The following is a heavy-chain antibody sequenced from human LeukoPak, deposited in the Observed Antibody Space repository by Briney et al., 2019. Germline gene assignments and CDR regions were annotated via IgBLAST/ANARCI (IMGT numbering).Heavy chain of an antibody. CDR2: INPNSGGT. D-gene: IGHD3-9*01. J-gene: IGHJ6*03. V-gene: IGHV1-2*02. CDR3: ASRNYDILTGGYYYYYMDV. CDR1: GYTFTGYY. Sequence: EASVKVSCKASGYTFTGYYMHWVRQAPGQGLEWMGWINPNSGGTNYAQKFQGRVTMTRDTSISTAYMELSRLRSDDTAVYYCASRNYDILTGGYYYYYMDVWGKGTTVTVSS.